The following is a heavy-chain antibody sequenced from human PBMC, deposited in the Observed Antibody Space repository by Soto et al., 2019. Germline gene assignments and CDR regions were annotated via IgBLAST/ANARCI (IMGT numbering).Heavy chain of an antibody. J-gene: IGHJ6*02. V-gene: IGHV1-18*01. CDR2: ISAYNGNT. D-gene: IGHD3-22*01. CDR3: ARDRPLSDYYDSSGYYPPYGMDV. CDR1: GYTFTSYG. Sequence: GASVKVSCKASGYTFTSYGISWVRQAPGQGLEWMGWISAYNGNTNYAQKFQGRVTMTTDTSTSTAYMELRRLRSDDTAVYYCARDRPLSDYYDSSGYYPPYGMDVWGQGTTVTVSS.